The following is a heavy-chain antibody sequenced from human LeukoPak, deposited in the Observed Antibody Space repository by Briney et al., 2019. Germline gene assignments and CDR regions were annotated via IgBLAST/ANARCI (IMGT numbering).Heavy chain of an antibody. CDR1: GFTFSSYA. CDR3: ARGPRSSPTEYFDY. CDR2: ISSNGGST. V-gene: IGHV3-64*02. Sequence: PGGSLRLSCAASGFTFSSYAMHWVRQAPGKGLEYVSAISSNGGSTYHADSVRGRFTISRDNSENTLYLQMGSLRAEDMAVYYCARGPRSSPTEYFDYWGQGTLVTVSS. D-gene: IGHD6-13*01. J-gene: IGHJ4*02.